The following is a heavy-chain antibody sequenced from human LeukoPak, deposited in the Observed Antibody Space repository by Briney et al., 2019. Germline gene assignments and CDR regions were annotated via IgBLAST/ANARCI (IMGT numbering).Heavy chain of an antibody. J-gene: IGHJ4*02. CDR3: TTRRQDGC. CDR1: GFTFSNVW. Sequence: GGSLRLSCAASGFTFSNVWMGWFRQAPGKGLEWVGRIKSKIDGGTIDYGAPVKGRFTISRDDSGNTLYLQMNSLKTEDTAVYYCTTRRQDGCWGQGTLVTVS. CDR2: IKSKIDGGTI. V-gene: IGHV3-15*01. D-gene: IGHD6-25*01.